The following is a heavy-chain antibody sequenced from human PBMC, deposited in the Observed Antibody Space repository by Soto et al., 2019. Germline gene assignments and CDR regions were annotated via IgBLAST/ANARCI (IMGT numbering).Heavy chain of an antibody. D-gene: IGHD2-21*01. V-gene: IGHV4-59*08. J-gene: IGHJ5*02. Sequence: SETLSLTCAVSGGSISSYYCGWIRQPPGKGLEWIGYIYYSGGTSYSPSLQSRVTISVDTSKNQFSLKLNSVTAADTAVYFCARQTSIYSWFDPWGLGTLVTVSS. CDR2: IYYSGGT. CDR1: GGSISSYY. CDR3: ARQTSIYSWFDP.